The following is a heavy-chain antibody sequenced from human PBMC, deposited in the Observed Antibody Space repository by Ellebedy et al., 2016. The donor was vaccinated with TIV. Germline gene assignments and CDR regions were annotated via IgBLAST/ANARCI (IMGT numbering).Heavy chain of an antibody. CDR1: GFTFSSYG. CDR2: ISYDGGNK. CDR3: AKDGVRGTKSPLAPFDS. J-gene: IGHJ4*02. D-gene: IGHD1-1*01. Sequence: PGGSLRLSCAASGFTFSSYGMHWVRQAPGKGLEWVAVISYDGGNKYYVDSVKGRFTISRDNSQNTLNLQMNSLRAEDTAVYYCAKDGVRGTKSPLAPFDSWGQGTLVTVSS. V-gene: IGHV3-30*18.